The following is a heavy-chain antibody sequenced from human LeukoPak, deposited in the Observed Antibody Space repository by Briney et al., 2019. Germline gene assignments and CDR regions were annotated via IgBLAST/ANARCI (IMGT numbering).Heavy chain of an antibody. V-gene: IGHV5-51*01. D-gene: IGHD4-23*01. CDR1: GYNFRSYW. J-gene: IGHJ4*02. CDR2: IYPGDSER. Sequence: GESLRISCQGSGYNFRSYWIGWVRQMPGKGLEWMGIIYPGDSERKYNPSLQGQVTISADKSISTAYLQWSSLTASDTAIYYCLRLSRGGKGTSNYYFDYWGQGTLVTVSS. CDR3: LRLSRGGKGTSNYYFDY.